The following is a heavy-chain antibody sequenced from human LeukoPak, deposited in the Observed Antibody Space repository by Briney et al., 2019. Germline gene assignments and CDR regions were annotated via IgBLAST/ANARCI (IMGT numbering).Heavy chain of an antibody. D-gene: IGHD5-12*01. V-gene: IGHV3-11*06. Sequence: GGSLRLSCAASGFTFSDYYMSWIRQAPGKGLGWVSYITSSSSYTNYADSVKGRFTISRDNAKNSLYLQMNSLRAEDAAVYYCARGGYDYVLNWGQGTLVTVSS. CDR2: ITSSSSYT. CDR3: ARGGYDYVLN. J-gene: IGHJ4*02. CDR1: GFTFSDYY.